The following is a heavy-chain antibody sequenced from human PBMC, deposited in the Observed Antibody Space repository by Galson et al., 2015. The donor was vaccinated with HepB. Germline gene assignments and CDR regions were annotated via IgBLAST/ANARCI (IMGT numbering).Heavy chain of an antibody. CDR2: INPSGGST. Sequence: SVKVSCKASGYTFTSYYMHWVRQAPGQGLEWMGIINPSGGSTSYAQKFQGRVTMTRDTSTSTVYMELSSLRSEDTAVYYCARDRGSSGSGKITNWFDPWGQGTLVTVSS. CDR3: ARDRGSSGSGKITNWFDP. D-gene: IGHD3-22*01. CDR1: GYTFTSYY. V-gene: IGHV1-46*01. J-gene: IGHJ5*02.